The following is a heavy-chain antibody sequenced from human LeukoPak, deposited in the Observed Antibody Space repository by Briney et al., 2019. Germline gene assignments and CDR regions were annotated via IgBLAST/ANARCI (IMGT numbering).Heavy chain of an antibody. CDR1: GFTFSSYG. D-gene: IGHD2/OR15-2a*01. V-gene: IGHV3-30*02. CDR3: ATYTIVPSGVDY. J-gene: IGHJ4*02. CDR2: IRYDGTNK. Sequence: PGGSLRLFCAASGFTFSSYGMHWVRQAPGKGLEWVAFIRYDGTNKYHADSVKGRFTISRDNSKNTLYLQMNSLRAEDTAVYYCATYTIVPSGVDYWGQGTLVTVSS.